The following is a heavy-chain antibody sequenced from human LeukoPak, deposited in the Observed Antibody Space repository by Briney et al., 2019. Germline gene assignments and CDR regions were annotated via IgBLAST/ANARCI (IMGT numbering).Heavy chain of an antibody. D-gene: IGHD6-13*01. J-gene: IGHJ6*03. V-gene: IGHV1-69-2*01. CDR1: GYTFTDYY. CDR2: VDPEDGET. CDR3: ARAAAGPDYYYYYYMDV. Sequence: GASVKISCKVSGYTFTDYYMHWVQQAPGKGLEWMGLVDPEDGETIYAEKFQGRVTITADTSTDTAYMELSSLRSEDTAVYYCARAAAGPDYYYYYYMDVWGKGTTVTVSS.